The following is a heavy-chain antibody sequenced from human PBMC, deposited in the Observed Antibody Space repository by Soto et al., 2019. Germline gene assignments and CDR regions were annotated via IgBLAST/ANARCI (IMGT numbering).Heavy chain of an antibody. D-gene: IGHD2-15*01. J-gene: IGHJ6*02. Sequence: QVQLVQSGAEVKKPGSSVKVSCKAPGGTFSSYAISWVRQAPGQGLEWMGGIIPIFGTAKYAQKFQGRVTITADESTSTAYMELSSLRSEDTAVYYCARSQGGSSSLDIYYYYYYGMDVCGQGTTVTVSS. CDR1: GGTFSSYA. CDR2: IIPIFGTA. CDR3: ARSQGGSSSLDIYYYYYYGMDV. V-gene: IGHV1-69*01.